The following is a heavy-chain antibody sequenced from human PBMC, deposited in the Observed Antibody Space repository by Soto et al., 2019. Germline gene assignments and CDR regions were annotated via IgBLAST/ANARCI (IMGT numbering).Heavy chain of an antibody. CDR1: CGSSRNYD. CDR2: IYYSGST. CDR3: ARGVASSSRTSLIY. V-gene: IGHV4-59*01. J-gene: IGHJ4*02. D-gene: IGHD6-13*01. Sequence: SETLCLPCTVSCGSSRNYDWSWIRQPPGKGLEWIGYIYYSGSTNYNPSLKSRVTMSIDTTKNQFPLKLSSVTAADTAIYYCARGVASSSRTSLIYWGQGALVTVSS.